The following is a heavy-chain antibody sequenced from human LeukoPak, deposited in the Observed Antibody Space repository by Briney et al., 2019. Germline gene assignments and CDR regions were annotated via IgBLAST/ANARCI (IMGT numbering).Heavy chain of an antibody. CDR3: ARGGMYSSSWFDY. D-gene: IGHD6-13*01. CDR2: MNPNSGNT. CDR1: GYTFTSYD. J-gene: IGHJ4*02. V-gene: IGHV1-8*03. Sequence: VASVKVSCKASGYTFTSYDTNWVRQATGQGLEWMGWMNPNSGNTGYAQKFQGRVTITRNTSISTAYMELSSLRSEDTAVYYCARGGMYSSSWFDYWGQGTLVTVSS.